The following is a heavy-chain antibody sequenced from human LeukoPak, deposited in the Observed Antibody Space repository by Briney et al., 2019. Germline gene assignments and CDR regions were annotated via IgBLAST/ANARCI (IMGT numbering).Heavy chain of an antibody. D-gene: IGHD6-19*01. Sequence: PSETLSLTCTVSGGSISSSSYYWGWIRQPPGKGLEWIGYIYYSGSTNYNPSLKSRVTISVDTSKNQFSLKLSSVTAAGTAVYYCARWTGYSSASFDYWGQGTLVTVSS. CDR1: GGSISSSSYY. CDR2: IYYSGST. J-gene: IGHJ4*02. V-gene: IGHV4-61*05. CDR3: ARWTGYSSASFDY.